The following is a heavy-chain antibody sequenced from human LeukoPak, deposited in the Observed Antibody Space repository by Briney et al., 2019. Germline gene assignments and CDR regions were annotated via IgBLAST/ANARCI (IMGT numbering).Heavy chain of an antibody. Sequence: PGGSLRLSCAASGFTFSSYWMSWVRQAPGKRLEWVANIKQDGTAKYYVDSVKGRFTIPRDNAKNSLYLQMNSLRAEDMALYYCAKDRSSWYDAFDIWGQGTMVTVSS. V-gene: IGHV3-7*03. CDR3: AKDRSSWYDAFDI. CDR2: IKQDGTAK. CDR1: GFTFSSYW. J-gene: IGHJ3*02. D-gene: IGHD6-13*01.